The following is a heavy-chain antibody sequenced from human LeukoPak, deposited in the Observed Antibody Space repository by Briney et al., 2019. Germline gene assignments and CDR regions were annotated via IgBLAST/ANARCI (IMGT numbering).Heavy chain of an antibody. V-gene: IGHV1-58*01. CDR1: GFTFTSSA. Sequence: GASVKVSCKASGFTFTSSAVQWVRQARGQRLEWIGWIVVGSGNTNYAQKFQERVTITRDMSTSTAYMELSSLRSEDTAVYYCAADQEYYYGSGTRCFDIWGQGTMVTVSS. CDR3: AADQEYYYGSGTRCFDI. D-gene: IGHD3-10*01. CDR2: IVVGSGNT. J-gene: IGHJ3*02.